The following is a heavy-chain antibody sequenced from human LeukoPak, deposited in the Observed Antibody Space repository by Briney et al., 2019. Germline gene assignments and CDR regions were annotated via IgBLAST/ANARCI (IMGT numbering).Heavy chain of an antibody. Sequence: ASVKVSCKASGYTFTSYGISWVRQAPGQGLEWMGWISAYNGNTNYAQKLQGRVTMTTDTSTSTAYMELRSLRSDDTAVYYCARDRWFGESLNWFDPWGQGTLVTVSS. CDR3: ARDRWFGESLNWFDP. D-gene: IGHD3-10*01. V-gene: IGHV1-18*01. CDR1: GYTFTSYG. CDR2: ISAYNGNT. J-gene: IGHJ5*02.